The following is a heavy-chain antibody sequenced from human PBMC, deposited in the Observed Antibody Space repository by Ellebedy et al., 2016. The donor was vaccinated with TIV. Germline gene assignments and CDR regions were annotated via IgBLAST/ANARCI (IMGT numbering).Heavy chain of an antibody. V-gene: IGHV3-7*03. CDR1: GFTFDNYA. J-gene: IGHJ4*02. CDR2: VSQDGSEK. CDR3: TTPYYYGSGSYFL. Sequence: ETLSLTCAAYGFTFDNYAMTWVRQAPGKGLEWVSNVSQDGSEKYYVDSVKGRFTVSRDNAKNSVHLQMNNLRAEDTAVYYCTTPYYYGSGSYFLWGQGTLVTVYS. D-gene: IGHD3-10*01.